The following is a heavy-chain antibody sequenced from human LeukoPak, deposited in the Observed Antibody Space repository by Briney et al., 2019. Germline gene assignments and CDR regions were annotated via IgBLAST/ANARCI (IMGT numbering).Heavy chain of an antibody. CDR1: GYTFTSYG. J-gene: IGHJ3*02. V-gene: IGHV1-18*01. CDR2: ISAYNGNT. CDR3: ARDALYYYDSSGYFNDAFDI. Sequence: ASVKVSCKASGYTFTSYGISWVRQAPGQGLEWMGWISAYNGNTNYAQKLQGRVTMTTDTSTSTAYMELRSLRPDDTAVYYCARDALYYYDSSGYFNDAFDIWGQGTMVTVSS. D-gene: IGHD3-22*01.